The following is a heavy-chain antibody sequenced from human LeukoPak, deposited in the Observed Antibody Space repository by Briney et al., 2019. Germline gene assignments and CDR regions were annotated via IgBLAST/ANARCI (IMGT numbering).Heavy chain of an antibody. J-gene: IGHJ6*03. CDR2: IIPIFGTA. CDR1: GGTFSSYA. CDR3: ARGNYCSSTSCYSRYMDV. Sequence: ASVKVSCKASGGTFSSYAISWVRQAPGQGLEWMGGIIPIFGTANYAQKFHGRVTITTDESTSTAYMELSSLRSEDTAVYYCARGNYCSSTSCYSRYMDVWGKGTTVSVSS. V-gene: IGHV1-69*05. D-gene: IGHD2-2*02.